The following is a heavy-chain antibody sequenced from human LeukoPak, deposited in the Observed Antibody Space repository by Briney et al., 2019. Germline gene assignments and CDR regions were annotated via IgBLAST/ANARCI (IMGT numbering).Heavy chain of an antibody. J-gene: IGHJ3*02. CDR1: GYTFTHFY. V-gene: IGHV1-2*02. CDR2: IDPNNGDT. Sequence: ASVKVSCKASGYTFTHFYIHWVRQAPGQGLEWLGWIDPNNGDTDYAQKFQGRVTMTRDTSMDTAYMQVTGLRYDDTAVYYCAANVEIGRGDFDIWGQGTLVTVSS. CDR3: AANVEIGRGDFDI. D-gene: IGHD4/OR15-4a*01.